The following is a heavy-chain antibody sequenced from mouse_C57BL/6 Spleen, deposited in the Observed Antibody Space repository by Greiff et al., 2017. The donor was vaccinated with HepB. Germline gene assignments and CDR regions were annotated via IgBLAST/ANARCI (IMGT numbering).Heavy chain of an antibody. CDR2: IRSKSNNYAT. V-gene: IGHV10-1*01. CDR3: VRHGNYGYFDV. CDR1: GFSFNTYA. D-gene: IGHD2-1*01. Sequence: EVKVEESGGGLVQPKGSLKLSCAASGFSFNTYAMNWVRQAPGKGLEWVARIRSKSNNYATYYADSVKDRFTISRDDSESMLYLQMNNLKTEDTAMYYCVRHGNYGYFDVWGTGTTVTVSS. J-gene: IGHJ1*03.